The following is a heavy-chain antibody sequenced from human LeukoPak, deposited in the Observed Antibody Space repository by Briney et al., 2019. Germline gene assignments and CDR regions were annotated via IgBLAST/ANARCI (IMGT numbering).Heavy chain of an antibody. D-gene: IGHD3-3*02. CDR2: VSPSHTTR. CDR3: ARDYILPLETDNGDGFAI. J-gene: IGHJ3*02. V-gene: IGHV1-18*04. Sequence: GASVKVSCKASGYTFTGYYMHWVRQAPGQGLEWMGWVSPSHTTRVYAQEFQGRVTMTADTNTNTVSMELRSLRFDDTAVYFCARDYILPLETDNGDGFAIWGQGTVVTVSS. CDR1: GYTFTGYY.